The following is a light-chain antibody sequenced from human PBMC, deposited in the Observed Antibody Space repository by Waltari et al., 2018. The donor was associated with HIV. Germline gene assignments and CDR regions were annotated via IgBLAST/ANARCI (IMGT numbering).Light chain of an antibody. J-gene: IGKJ4*01. CDR3: QQYDTLPLT. CDR1: QDISKY. CDR2: DTS. V-gene: IGKV1-33*01. Sequence: DIQMTQSPSSMSASVGASVTITCQASQDISKYVNWYQQKPGKAPKLRICDTSNLETGVPSRFSGGGSVTNFTFTISSLQSEDLATYFCQQYDTLPLTFGGGTKVEIK.